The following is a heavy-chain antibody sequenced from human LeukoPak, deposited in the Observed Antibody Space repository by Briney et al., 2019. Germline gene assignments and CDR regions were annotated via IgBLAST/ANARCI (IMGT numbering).Heavy chain of an antibody. V-gene: IGHV4-59*01. CDR3: ARGGGTLDY. Sequence: SETLSLTCTVSGDSISSYYWSWIRQPPGKGLEWIGYIYDSGKTNYNASLISRVTISVDTSKNQFSLKLTSVTPADTAVYYCARGGGTLDYWGQGTLVTVS. CDR2: IYDSGKT. CDR1: GDSISSYY. D-gene: IGHD3-16*01. J-gene: IGHJ4*02.